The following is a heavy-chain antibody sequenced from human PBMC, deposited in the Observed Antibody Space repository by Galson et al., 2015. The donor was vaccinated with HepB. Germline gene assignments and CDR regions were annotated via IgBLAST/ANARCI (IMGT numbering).Heavy chain of an antibody. V-gene: IGHV3-66*01. CDR3: ATSHLTGGAFDI. CDR1: GFTVSSNY. CDR2: IYGGGKT. J-gene: IGHJ3*02. D-gene: IGHD7-27*01. Sequence: SLRLSCAASGFTVSSNYLIWVRRAPGKGLEWVSVIYGGGKTDYADAVKGRFAISRDSSKNTLYLQMITLRGEDTAVYYCATSHLTGGAFDIWGQGTMVTVSS.